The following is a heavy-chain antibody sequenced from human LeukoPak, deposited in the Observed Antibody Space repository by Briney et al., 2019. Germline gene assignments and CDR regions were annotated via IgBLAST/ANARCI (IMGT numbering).Heavy chain of an antibody. CDR1: GFTFSSYW. CDR2: IKQDGSEK. V-gene: IGHV3-7*01. CDR3: ARHLSGITGYTYGRGIDY. D-gene: IGHD5-18*01. J-gene: IGHJ4*02. Sequence: PGGSLRLSCAASGFTFSSYWMHWVRQAPGKGLEWVANIKQDGSEKYYVDSVKGRFTISRDNAKNSLYLQMNSLRAEDTALYYCARHLSGITGYTYGRGIDYWGQGTLVTVSS.